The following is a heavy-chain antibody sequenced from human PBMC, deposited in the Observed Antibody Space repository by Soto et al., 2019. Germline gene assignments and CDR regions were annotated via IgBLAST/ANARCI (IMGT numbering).Heavy chain of an antibody. V-gene: IGHV3-30*18. Sequence: QVQLVESGGGVVQPGRSLRLSCAASGFTFSSYGMHWVRQAPGKGLEWVAVISYDGSNKYYADSVKGRFTISRDNSKNTLYLQMNSLRAEDTAVYYCAKDRGGSYYAHFDYWGQGTLVTVS. D-gene: IGHD1-26*01. J-gene: IGHJ4*02. CDR3: AKDRGGSYYAHFDY. CDR2: ISYDGSNK. CDR1: GFTFSSYG.